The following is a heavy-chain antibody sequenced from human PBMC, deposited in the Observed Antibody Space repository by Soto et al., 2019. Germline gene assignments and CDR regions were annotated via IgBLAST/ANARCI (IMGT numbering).Heavy chain of an antibody. CDR3: ARVAAAYL. D-gene: IGHD6-13*01. CDR1: GFTFSNYA. CDR2: ISGSGGST. Sequence: PGGSLRLSCAASGFTFSNYAMSWVRQAPGKGLEWVSTISGSGGSTYYADSVKDRFNISRDSSKNTLSLQMNSLRAEDTAVYYCARVAAAYLWGQGTLVTVSS. J-gene: IGHJ4*02. V-gene: IGHV3-23*01.